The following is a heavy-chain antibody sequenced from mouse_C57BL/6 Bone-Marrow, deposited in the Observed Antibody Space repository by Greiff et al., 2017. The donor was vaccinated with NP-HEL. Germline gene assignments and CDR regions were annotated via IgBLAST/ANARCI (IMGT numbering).Heavy chain of an antibody. V-gene: IGHV1-64*01. D-gene: IGHD2-5*01. Sequence: VQLQQSGAELVKPGASVKLSCKASGYTFTSYWMHWVKQRPGQGLEWIGMIHPNSGSTNYNEKFKSKATLTVDKSSSTAYMQLSSLTSEDSAVYYCSNYDAYWGQGTLVTVSA. J-gene: IGHJ3*01. CDR2: IHPNSGST. CDR1: GYTFTSYW. CDR3: SNYDAY.